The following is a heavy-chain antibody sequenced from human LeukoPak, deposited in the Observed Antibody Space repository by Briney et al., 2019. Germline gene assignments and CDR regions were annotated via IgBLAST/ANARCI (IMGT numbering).Heavy chain of an antibody. CDR1: GYTFTNYI. Sequence: GASVKVSCKASGYTFTNYIISWVRQAPGQGLEWMGWISAYNGNTNYAQKLQGRVTMTADTSTATAYMELRSLRSDDTAVYYCARGGNYFRFNPWGQGTLVTVSS. V-gene: IGHV1-18*01. CDR3: ARGGNYFRFNP. CDR2: ISAYNGNT. J-gene: IGHJ5*02. D-gene: IGHD1-26*01.